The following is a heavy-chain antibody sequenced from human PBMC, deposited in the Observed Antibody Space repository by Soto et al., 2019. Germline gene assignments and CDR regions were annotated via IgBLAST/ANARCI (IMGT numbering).Heavy chain of an antibody. D-gene: IGHD6-19*01. CDR3: ARVLKSSGWDNDVFDI. CDR1: GFTFSSYW. V-gene: IGHV3-74*01. Sequence: GGSLRLSCAASGFTFSSYWMHWVRQAPGKGLVWVSRIDTYGSGTRYADSVKGRFIISRDNAENTMYLQMNYLRVEDTAVYYCARVLKSSGWDNDVFDIWGQGTMVTV. J-gene: IGHJ3*02. CDR2: IDTYGSGT.